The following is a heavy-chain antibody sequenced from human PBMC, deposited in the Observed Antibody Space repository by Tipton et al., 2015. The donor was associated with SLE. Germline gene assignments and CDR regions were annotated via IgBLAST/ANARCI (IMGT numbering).Heavy chain of an antibody. Sequence: TLSLTCTVSGGSISSGSYYWGWIRQPPGKGLEWIGSIYYSGSTYYNPSLKSRVTISVDTSKNQFSLKLSSVTAADTAVYYCARDNSSGGNYYWGQGTLVTVSS. CDR3: ARDNSSGGNYY. CDR1: GGSISSGSYY. D-gene: IGHD3-22*01. CDR2: IYYSGST. V-gene: IGHV4-39*07. J-gene: IGHJ4*02.